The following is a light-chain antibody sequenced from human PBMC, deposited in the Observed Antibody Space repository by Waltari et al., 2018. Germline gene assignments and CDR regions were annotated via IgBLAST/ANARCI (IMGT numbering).Light chain of an antibody. CDR2: TAF. CDR1: QSVSSSF. J-gene: IGKJ3*01. CDR3: QHYDNFQST. V-gene: IGKV3-20*01. Sequence: EIVLTQSPGTPSLSPGERATLSCRASQSVSSSFLAWYQQKPGQAPRLLIYTAFSRATGIPDRFSGSGSGTDFTLTISRLEPEDFAVYYCQHYDNFQSTFGPGTKVDIK.